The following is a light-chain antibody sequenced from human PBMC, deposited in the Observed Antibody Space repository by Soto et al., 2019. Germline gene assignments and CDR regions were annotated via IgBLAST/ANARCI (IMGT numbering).Light chain of an antibody. CDR1: SSDVGGYIY. CDR3: SSYTSGSTPLV. Sequence: QSSLTQPASLSGSPGQSITISCTGTSSDVGGYIYVSWYQQHPGKAPKLLIYEVSNRPSGVSTRFSGSKSGDTASLNISGLQAEDEADYYCSSYTSGSTPLVFGTGTKVTV. V-gene: IGLV2-14*01. CDR2: EVS. J-gene: IGLJ1*01.